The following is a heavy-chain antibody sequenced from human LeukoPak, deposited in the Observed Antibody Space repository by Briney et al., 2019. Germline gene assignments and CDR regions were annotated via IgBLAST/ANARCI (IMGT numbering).Heavy chain of an antibody. V-gene: IGHV3-23*01. CDR3: AKDRQGNYEYYFDY. CDR2: ISGSGGST. D-gene: IGHD1-7*01. Sequence: PGGCLRLSCAASGFTFSSYAMSWVRQAPGKGLEWVSAISGSGGSTYYADSAKGRFTISRDNSKNTLYLQMNSLRAEDTAVYYCAKDRQGNYEYYFDYWGQGTLVTVSS. CDR1: GFTFSSYA. J-gene: IGHJ4*02.